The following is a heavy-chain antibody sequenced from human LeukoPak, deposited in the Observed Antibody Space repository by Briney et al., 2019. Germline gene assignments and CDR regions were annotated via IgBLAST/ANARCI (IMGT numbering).Heavy chain of an antibody. D-gene: IGHD5-24*01. CDR3: ARGLWATINY. CDR2: IYTSGST. CDR1: GGSISSGSYY. V-gene: IGHV4-61*02. Sequence: SSQTLSLTCTVSGGSISSGSYYWSWIRQPAGKGLEWIGRIYTSGSTNYNPSLKSRVTISVDTSKNQFSLKLSSVTAADTAVYYCARGLWATINYWGQETLVTVSS. J-gene: IGHJ4*02.